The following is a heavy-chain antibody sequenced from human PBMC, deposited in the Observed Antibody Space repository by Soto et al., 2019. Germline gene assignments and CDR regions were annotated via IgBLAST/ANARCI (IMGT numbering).Heavy chain of an antibody. D-gene: IGHD3-9*01. Sequence: QRQLVQSGPEVKKPGTSVKVSCKASGFTFTSSAMQWVRQARGQRLEWIGWIVVGSGNTNYAQKFQERVTITRDMSTSTAYMELSSLRSEDTAVYYCAAAYYDILTGYYPYDYWGQGTLVTVSS. CDR2: IVVGSGNT. V-gene: IGHV1-58*02. CDR3: AAAYYDILTGYYPYDY. J-gene: IGHJ4*02. CDR1: GFTFTSSA.